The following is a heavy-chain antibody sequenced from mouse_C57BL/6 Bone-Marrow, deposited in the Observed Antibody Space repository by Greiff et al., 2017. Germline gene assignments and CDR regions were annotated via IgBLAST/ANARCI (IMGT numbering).Heavy chain of an antibody. CDR3: ARRGSFDN. CDR1: GYTFPSYW. CDR2: IDPSASET. V-gene: IGHV1-52*01. Sequence: QVQLQQPGAELVRPGSSVKLSCKASGYTFPSYWMPWVKQRPIQGLEWIGNIDPSASETHYTQKFTDKATLTVDKSSSTAYMQLSSLTSDDSAFDYCARRGSFDNWGQGATLTVSS. J-gene: IGHJ2*01.